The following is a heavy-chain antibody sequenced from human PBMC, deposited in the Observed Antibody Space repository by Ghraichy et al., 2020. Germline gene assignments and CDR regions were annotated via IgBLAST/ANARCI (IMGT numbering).Heavy chain of an antibody. CDR1: GGSISSYY. CDR3: ARAAWEPLTRNYYELDV. Sequence: SQTLSLTCTVSGGSISSYYWYWIRQPAGKGLEWIGRIYTTGSTDYNPSLESRVTMSVDTSKKQISLELRSVSAADTAVYYCARAAWEPLTRNYYELDVWGQGTPVTVSS. V-gene: IGHV4-4*07. CDR2: IYTTGST. D-gene: IGHD1-14*01. J-gene: IGHJ6*02.